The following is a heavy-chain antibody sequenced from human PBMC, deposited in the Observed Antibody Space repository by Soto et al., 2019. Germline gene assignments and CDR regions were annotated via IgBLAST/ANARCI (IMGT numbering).Heavy chain of an antibody. CDR1: GGTFSSYA. J-gene: IGHJ4*02. V-gene: IGHV1-69*13. CDR2: IIPIFGTA. D-gene: IGHD3-22*01. Sequence: GASVQVSCKASGGTFSSYAINWVRQAPGQGLEWMGGIIPIFGTANYAQKFQGRVTITADESTSTAYMELSSLRSEDTAVYYCARARDYYYDSSGYYFPYYFDYWGQGTLVTVSS. CDR3: ARARDYYYDSSGYYFPYYFDY.